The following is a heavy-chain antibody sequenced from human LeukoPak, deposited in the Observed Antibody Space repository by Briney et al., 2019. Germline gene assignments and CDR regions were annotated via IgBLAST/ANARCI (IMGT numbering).Heavy chain of an antibody. J-gene: IGHJ4*02. D-gene: IGHD3-9*01. CDR3: ARDSDDILTGYHFPPDY. CDR2: ISAYNGNT. Sequence: ASVKVSCKASGYTFTSYGISWVRQAPGQGLEWMGWISAYNGNTNYAQKLQGRVTMTTDTSTSTAYMELRSLRSDDTAVYYCARDSDDILTGYHFPPDYWGQGTLVTVSS. CDR1: GYTFTSYG. V-gene: IGHV1-18*01.